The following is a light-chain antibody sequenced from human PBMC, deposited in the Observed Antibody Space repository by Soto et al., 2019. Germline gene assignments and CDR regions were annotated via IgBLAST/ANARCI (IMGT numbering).Light chain of an antibody. CDR2: FAS. CDR3: QQYHTYSRT. CDR1: QRVSSS. Sequence: DIQMTQSPSTLSASVGDRVTITCRASQRVSSSLAWYQQKPGKAPRLLIYFASNLESGVPSRFSGSGSGTEFTLTISSLQPDDFASYYCQQYHTYSRTFGQGTRWIS. J-gene: IGKJ1*01. V-gene: IGKV1-5*01.